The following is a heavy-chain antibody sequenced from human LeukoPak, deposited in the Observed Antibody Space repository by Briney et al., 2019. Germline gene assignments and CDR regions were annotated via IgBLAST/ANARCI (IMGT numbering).Heavy chain of an antibody. V-gene: IGHV3-30-3*01. D-gene: IGHD5-24*01. CDR3: ASSRGDGYNLMADWFDP. CDR2: ISYDGSNK. Sequence: GGSLRLSCAASGFTFGSYAMHWVRQAPGKGLEWVAVISYDGSNKYYADSVKGRFTISRDNSKNTLYLQMNSLRAEDTAVYYCASSRGDGYNLMADWFDPWGQGTLVTVSS. CDR1: GFTFGSYA. J-gene: IGHJ5*02.